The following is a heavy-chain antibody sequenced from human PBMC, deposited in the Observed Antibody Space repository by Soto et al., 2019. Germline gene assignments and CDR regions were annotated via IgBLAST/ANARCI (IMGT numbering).Heavy chain of an antibody. CDR2: ITSSGSNT. D-gene: IGHD6-13*01. V-gene: IGHV3-23*01. CDR1: GFTFSGYG. J-gene: IGHJ4*01. CDR3: AKEQGRVAAALDY. Sequence: EVQRLESGGDLVQRGGSLRLSCAASGFTFSGYGMSWVRQAPGKGLEWVSSITSSGSNTYYVDSVKGRFTISRDNSNNTLYLQMNSLTLEDTAVYYCAKEQGRVAAALDYWGHGTLVTVSS.